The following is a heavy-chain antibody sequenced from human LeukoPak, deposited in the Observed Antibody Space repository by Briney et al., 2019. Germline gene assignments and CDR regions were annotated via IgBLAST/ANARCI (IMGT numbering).Heavy chain of an antibody. CDR3: ARDNFWSGTDAFDI. J-gene: IGHJ3*02. D-gene: IGHD3-3*01. Sequence: SETLSLTCTVSGGPINSGDHYWSWIRQPPGKGLEWIGYIYNSGSTYYNPSLKSRITISEDTSKNQFSLKLSSVTAADTAVYYCARDNFWSGTDAFDIWGQGTMVTVSS. CDR1: GGPINSGDHY. V-gene: IGHV4-30-4*01. CDR2: IYNSGST.